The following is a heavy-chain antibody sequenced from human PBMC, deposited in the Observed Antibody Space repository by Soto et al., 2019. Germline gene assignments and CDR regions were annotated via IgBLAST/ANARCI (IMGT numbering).Heavy chain of an antibody. V-gene: IGHV6-1*01. Sequence: QSQTLSLTCAISGDSVSSNSAAWNWIRQSPSRGLEWLGRTYYRSKWYNDYAVSVKSRITINPDTSKNQFSLQLNSVTPEDTAVYYCARDPTAGSIFGVGHYYYYYGMDVWGQGTTVTVSS. J-gene: IGHJ6*02. D-gene: IGHD3-3*01. CDR3: ARDPTAGSIFGVGHYYYYYGMDV. CDR1: GDSVSSNSAA. CDR2: TYYRSKWYN.